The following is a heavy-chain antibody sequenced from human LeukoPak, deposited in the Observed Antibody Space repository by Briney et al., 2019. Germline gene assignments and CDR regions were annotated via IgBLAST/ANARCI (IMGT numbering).Heavy chain of an antibody. V-gene: IGHV4-59*08. Sequence: SETLSLTCTVSGDSISNYYWSWIRQPPGKGLEWIGYIYYSGSTKYNPSLMSRVTISVDTSKNQFSLNLNSVTAADTAVYFCARRLRTSGWLDYWGQGTLVTVSS. CDR3: ARRLRTSGWLDY. J-gene: IGHJ4*02. CDR2: IYYSGST. D-gene: IGHD6-19*01. CDR1: GDSISNYY.